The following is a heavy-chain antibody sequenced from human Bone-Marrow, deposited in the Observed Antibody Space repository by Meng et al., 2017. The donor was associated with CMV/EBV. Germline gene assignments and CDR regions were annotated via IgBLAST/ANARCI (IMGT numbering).Heavy chain of an antibody. CDR2: IKSKTDGGTT. Sequence: GGSLRLSCAASGFTFSSYEMNWVRQAPGKGLEWVGRIKSKTDGGTTDYAAPVKGRFTISRDDSKNTLYLQMNSLKTEDTAVYYCIGDFWSGFVYGMDVWGQGTTVTVSS. CDR1: GFTFSSYE. CDR3: IGDFWSGFVYGMDV. J-gene: IGHJ6*02. D-gene: IGHD3-3*01. V-gene: IGHV3-15*01.